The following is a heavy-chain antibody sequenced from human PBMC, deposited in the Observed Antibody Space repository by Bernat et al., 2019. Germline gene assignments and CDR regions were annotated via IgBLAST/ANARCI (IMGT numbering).Heavy chain of an antibody. CDR1: GFSLSNARMG. D-gene: IGHD1-26*01. CDR3: TRMVNMVRATISPFDY. V-gene: IGHV2-26*01. CDR2: IFSNDEN. Sequence: QVTLKESGPVLVRPTETLTLTYTVSGFSLSNARMGVSLIRQPPGKALEWLAHIFSNDENSYSTALKSRLTISKDTSKSQVILTMTNMDPVNTATYCCTRMVNMVRATISPFDYWGQGTLVAVAA. J-gene: IGHJ4*02.